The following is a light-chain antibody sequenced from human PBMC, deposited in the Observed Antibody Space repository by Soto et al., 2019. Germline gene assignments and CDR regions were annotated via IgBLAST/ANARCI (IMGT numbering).Light chain of an antibody. CDR1: QGISHW. CDR2: AAS. Sequence: DIQMTQSPSSVSASVGDRVTITCRASQGISHWLAWYQLKPGKAPKLLIYAASTLHSGVPSRFSGSGSGTDFTLTISNLQPEDFATYYCQQTRTCPPVTFGQGTRLDI. J-gene: IGKJ5*01. V-gene: IGKV1-12*01. CDR3: QQTRTCPPVT.